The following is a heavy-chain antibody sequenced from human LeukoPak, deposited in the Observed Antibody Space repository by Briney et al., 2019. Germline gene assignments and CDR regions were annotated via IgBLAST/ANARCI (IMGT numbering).Heavy chain of an antibody. Sequence: PGGSLRLSCAASGFTFSSYAMSLVRQAPGKVLELVSAIIGSGGSTYYADSVKGRFTISRDNSKNTLYLQMNSLRAEDTAVYYCAKAQNKRYCSGGSCYSGMDVWGQGTTVTVSS. CDR1: GFTFSSYA. J-gene: IGHJ6*02. V-gene: IGHV3-23*01. CDR3: AKAQNKRYCSGGSCYSGMDV. CDR2: IIGSGGST. D-gene: IGHD2-15*01.